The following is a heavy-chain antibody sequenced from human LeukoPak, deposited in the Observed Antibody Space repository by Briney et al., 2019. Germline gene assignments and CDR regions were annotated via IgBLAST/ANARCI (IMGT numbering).Heavy chain of an antibody. V-gene: IGHV3-30*02. CDR2: IRYDGSNK. D-gene: IGHD2-2*01. CDR1: GFTFSSYG. J-gene: IGHJ4*02. CDR3: AKDPAVVVPADVVF. Sequence: GVSLRLSCAASGFTFSSYGMHWVRQAPGKGLEWVAFIRYDGSNKYYADSVKGRFTISRDNSKNKLYLQMNSLRAEDTAVYYCAKDPAVVVPADVVFWGQGTLVTVSS.